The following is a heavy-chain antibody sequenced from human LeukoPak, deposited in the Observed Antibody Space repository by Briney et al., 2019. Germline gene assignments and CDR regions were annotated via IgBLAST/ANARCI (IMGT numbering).Heavy chain of an antibody. CDR2: IYYSGST. V-gene: IGHV4-59*01. D-gene: IGHD3-22*01. CDR3: ARLGYYYDSSGYRDAFDI. Sequence: SETLSLTCTVSGGSISSYYWSWIRQPPGKGLEWLGYIYYSGSTNYNPSLKSRVTISVDTSKNQFSLKLSSVTAADTAVYYCARLGYYYDSSGYRDAFDIWGQGTMVTVSS. J-gene: IGHJ3*02. CDR1: GGSISSYY.